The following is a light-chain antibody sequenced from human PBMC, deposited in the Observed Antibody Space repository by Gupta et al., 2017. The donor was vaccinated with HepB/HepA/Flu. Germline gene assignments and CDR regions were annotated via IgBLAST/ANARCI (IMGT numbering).Light chain of an antibody. CDR2: ENN. J-gene: IGLJ2*01. CDR3: GTWDTSLTIVV. CDR1: SSNIGNND. V-gene: IGLV1-51*02. Sequence: QSVLTQPPSVSAAPGQNVTISCSGSSSNIGNNDVSWYQQLSGTAPKLLIFENNKRPSGIPDRFSGSKSATSATLGITGLQTGDEADYYCGTWDTSLTIVVLGGGPKLTVL.